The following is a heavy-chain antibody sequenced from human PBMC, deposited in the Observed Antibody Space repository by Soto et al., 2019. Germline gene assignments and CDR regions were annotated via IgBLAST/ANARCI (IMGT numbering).Heavy chain of an antibody. CDR2: IRSKANSYAT. V-gene: IGHV3-73*01. CDR1: GFTFSGSA. D-gene: IGHD6-6*01. J-gene: IGHJ4*02. CDR3: TRHRDEYSSSSDFDY. Sequence: GGSLRLSYAASGFTFSGSAVHWVRQASGKGLEWVGRIRSKANSYATAYAASVKGRFTISRDDSKNTAYLQMNSLKTEDTAVYYCTRHRDEYSSSSDFDYWGQGTLVTVSS.